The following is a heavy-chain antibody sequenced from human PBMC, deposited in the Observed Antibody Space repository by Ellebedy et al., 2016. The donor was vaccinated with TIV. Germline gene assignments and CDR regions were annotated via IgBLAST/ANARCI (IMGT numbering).Heavy chain of an antibody. D-gene: IGHD6-19*01. Sequence: GESLKISCAASGFTFSSYGMHWVRQAPGKGLEWVAFIRFDGSAKYYADSVKGRFTISRDNSKNTLYLQMISLRVEDTAVYYCARDWEQWLLQGGLDVWGQGTTVTVSS. J-gene: IGHJ6*02. CDR2: IRFDGSAK. CDR3: ARDWEQWLLQGGLDV. V-gene: IGHV3-30*02. CDR1: GFTFSSYG.